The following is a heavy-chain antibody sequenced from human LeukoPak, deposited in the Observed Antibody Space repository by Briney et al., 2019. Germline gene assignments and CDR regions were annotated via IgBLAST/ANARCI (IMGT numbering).Heavy chain of an antibody. D-gene: IGHD3-22*01. CDR1: GYTVTGYY. J-gene: IGHJ4*02. CDR2: SNPNSGSA. Sequence: ASVKVSCKASGYTVTGYYMHCVRQAPGQGLGWRGRSNPNSGSADDAQKRQGRVTMTTDTSTSTTTRGLRSRRSDDTTAAHCTRMLEYDSRGYSLDYWGQGTLVTVSS. V-gene: IGHV1-2*02. CDR3: TRMLEYDSRGYSLDY.